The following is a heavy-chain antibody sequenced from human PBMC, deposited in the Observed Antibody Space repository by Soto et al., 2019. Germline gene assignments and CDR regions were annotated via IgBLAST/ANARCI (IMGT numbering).Heavy chain of an antibody. CDR3: AAGFPYYYDSSASRGFDY. V-gene: IGHV1-58*01. D-gene: IGHD3-22*01. CDR2: IVVGSGNT. J-gene: IGHJ4*02. CDR1: AFTFTSSA. Sequence: GASVKVSCKASAFTFTSSAVQWVRQARGQRLEWIGWIVVGSGNTNYAQKFQERVTITRDMSTSTAYMELSSLRSEDTAVYYCAAGFPYYYDSSASRGFDYWGQGTLVTVSS.